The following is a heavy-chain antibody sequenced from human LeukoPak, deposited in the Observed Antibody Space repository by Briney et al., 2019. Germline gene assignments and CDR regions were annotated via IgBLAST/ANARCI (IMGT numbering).Heavy chain of an antibody. D-gene: IGHD3-22*01. V-gene: IGHV4-34*01. CDR3: ARAPGYYDSSGYYSYYGMDV. Sequence: PSETLSLTCAVYGGSFSGYYWSWIRQPPGKGLEWIGEINHSGSTNYNPSLKSRVTISVDKSKNQFSLKLSSVTAADTAVYYCARAPGYYDSSGYYSYYGMDVWGQGTTVTVSS. CDR1: GGSFSGYY. J-gene: IGHJ6*02. CDR2: INHSGST.